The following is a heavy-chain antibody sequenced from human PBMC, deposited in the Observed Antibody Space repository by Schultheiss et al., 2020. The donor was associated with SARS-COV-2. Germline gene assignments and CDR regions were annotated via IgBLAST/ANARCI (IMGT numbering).Heavy chain of an antibody. CDR1: GGSISSYY. J-gene: IGHJ6*03. Sequence: SETLSLTCTVSGGSISSYYWSWIRQPPGKGLEWIGEINHSGSTNYNPSLKSRVTISVDRSKNQFSLKLSSVTAADTAVYYCAILGIRYYYYYMDVWGKGTTVTVSS. D-gene: IGHD7-27*01. V-gene: IGHV4-34*01. CDR2: INHSGST. CDR3: AILGIRYYYYYMDV.